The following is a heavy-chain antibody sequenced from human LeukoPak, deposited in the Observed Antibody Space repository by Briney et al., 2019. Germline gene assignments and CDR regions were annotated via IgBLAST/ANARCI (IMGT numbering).Heavy chain of an antibody. J-gene: IGHJ6*02. D-gene: IGHD2-15*01. CDR2: IYYSGST. V-gene: IGHV4-59*08. CDR1: GGSISSYY. Sequence: SETLSLTCTVSGGSISSYYWSWIRQPPGKGLVWIGYIYYSGSTNYNPSLKSRVTISVDTSKNQFSLKLSSVTAADTAVYYCAGSYCSGGSCYRYGNYYYGMDVWGQGTTVTVSS. CDR3: AGSYCSGGSCYRYGNYYYGMDV.